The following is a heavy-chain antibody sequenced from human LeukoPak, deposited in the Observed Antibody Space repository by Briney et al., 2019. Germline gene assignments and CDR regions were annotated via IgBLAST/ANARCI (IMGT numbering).Heavy chain of an antibody. J-gene: IGHJ4*02. V-gene: IGHV3-21*01. D-gene: IGHD3-22*01. CDR2: TSSSSSYI. Sequence: GGSLRLSCAASGFTFSSYSMNWVRQAPGKGLEWVSSTSSSSSYIYYADSVKGRFTISRDNAKNSLYLQMNSLRAEDTAVYYCAREYYYDSSGYYPIDYWGQGTLVTVSS. CDR3: AREYYYDSSGYYPIDY. CDR1: GFTFSSYS.